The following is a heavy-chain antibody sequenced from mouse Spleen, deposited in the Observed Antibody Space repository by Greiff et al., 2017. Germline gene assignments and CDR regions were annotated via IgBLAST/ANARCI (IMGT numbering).Heavy chain of an antibody. CDR3: AREVSLGPFAY. J-gene: IGHJ3*01. CDR1: GFNIKDDY. CDR2: INPYNDGT. D-gene: IGHD4-1*01. V-gene: IGHV1-14*01. Sequence: EVQLQESGAELVRPGASVKLSCTASGFNIKDDYMHWVKQKPGQGLEWIGYINPYNDGTKYNEKFKGKATLTSDKSSSTAYMELSSLTSEDSAVYYCAREVSLGPFAYWGQGTLVTVSA.